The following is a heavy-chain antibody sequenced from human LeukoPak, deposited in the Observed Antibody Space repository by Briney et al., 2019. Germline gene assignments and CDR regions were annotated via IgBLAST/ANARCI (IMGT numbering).Heavy chain of an antibody. CDR2: IYSGGST. CDR1: GFTVSSNY. D-gene: IGHD6-13*01. Sequence: PGGSLRLSCAASGFTVSSNYMSWVRQAPGKGLEWVSVIYSGGSTYYADSVKGRFTISRDNSKNTLYLQMNSLRAEDTAVYYCARALTGYSSSGSWFDPWGQGTLVTVSS. V-gene: IGHV3-53*01. J-gene: IGHJ5*02. CDR3: ARALTGYSSSGSWFDP.